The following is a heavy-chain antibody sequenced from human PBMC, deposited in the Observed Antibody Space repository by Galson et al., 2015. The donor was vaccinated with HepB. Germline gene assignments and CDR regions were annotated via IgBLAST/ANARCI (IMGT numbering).Heavy chain of an antibody. J-gene: IGHJ4*02. V-gene: IGHV3-33*01. D-gene: IGHD3-9*01. CDR2: IWYDGSNK. Sequence: SLRLSCAASGFTFSSYGMHWVRQAPGKGLEWVAVIWYDGSNKYYADSVKGRFTISRDNSKNTLYLQMNSLRAEDTAVYYRARDSMAVLRYFDWLSYYFDYWGQGTLVTVSS. CDR1: GFTFSSYG. CDR3: ARDSMAVLRYFDWLSYYFDY.